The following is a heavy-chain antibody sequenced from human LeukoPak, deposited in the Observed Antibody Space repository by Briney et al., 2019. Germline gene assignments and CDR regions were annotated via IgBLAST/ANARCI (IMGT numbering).Heavy chain of an antibody. Sequence: GGSLRLSCAASGFTFISYAMSSVRQAPGKGLEWVSAISGSGGSTYYADSVKGRFTISRDNSKNTLYLQMNSLRAEDTAVYYCAKDPAEGAGPNYWYFDLWGRGTLVTVSS. CDR1: GFTFISYA. CDR2: ISGSGGST. V-gene: IGHV3-23*01. CDR3: AKDPAEGAGPNYWYFDL. D-gene: IGHD1-26*01. J-gene: IGHJ2*01.